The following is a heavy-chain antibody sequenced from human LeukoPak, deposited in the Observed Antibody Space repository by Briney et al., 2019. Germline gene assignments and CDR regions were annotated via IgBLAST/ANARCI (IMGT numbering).Heavy chain of an antibody. CDR1: GGSISSYY. CDR3: ARHERGSSSWYPPYYYGMDV. J-gene: IGHJ6*02. Sequence: SETLSLTCTVSGGSISSYYWSWIRQPPGKGLEWIGYIYYSGSTNYNPSPKSRVTISVDTSKNQFSLKLSSVTAADTAVYYCARHERGSSSWYPPYYYGMDVWGQGTTVTVSS. D-gene: IGHD6-13*01. CDR2: IYYSGST. V-gene: IGHV4-59*08.